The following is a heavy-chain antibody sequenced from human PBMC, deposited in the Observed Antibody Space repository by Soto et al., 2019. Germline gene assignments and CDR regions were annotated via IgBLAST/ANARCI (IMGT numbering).Heavy chain of an antibody. D-gene: IGHD1-26*01. Sequence: SETLSLTCTVSGGSISSSSYYWGWIRQPPGKGLEWIGSIYYSGSTYYNPSLKSRVTISVDTSKNQFSLKLSSVTAADTAVYYCARAQAKQGYWFDPWGQGTLVTVSS. J-gene: IGHJ5*02. CDR2: IYYSGST. CDR1: GGSISSSSYY. CDR3: ARAQAKQGYWFDP. V-gene: IGHV4-39*01.